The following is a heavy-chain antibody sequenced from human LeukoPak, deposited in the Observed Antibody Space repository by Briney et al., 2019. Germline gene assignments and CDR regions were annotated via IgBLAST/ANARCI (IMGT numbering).Heavy chain of an antibody. V-gene: IGHV1-69*13. CDR1: GGTFSSYA. D-gene: IGHD3-22*01. Sequence: SVNVSCTASGGTFSSYAISWVRQAPGQGLEWMGGIIPIFGTANYAQKFQGRVTITADESTSTAYMELSSLRSEDTAVYYCARGAYYDSSGWFDYWGQGILVTVSS. CDR3: ARGAYYDSSGWFDY. CDR2: IIPIFGTA. J-gene: IGHJ4*02.